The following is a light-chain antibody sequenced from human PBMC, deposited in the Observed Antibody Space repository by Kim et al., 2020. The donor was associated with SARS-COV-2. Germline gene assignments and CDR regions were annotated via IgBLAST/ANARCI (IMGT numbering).Light chain of an antibody. V-gene: IGKV1-27*01. Sequence: DIQMTQSPSSLSASVGDRITITCRASQGISNFLAWYQQKPGKVPKLLIDAASTLQSGVPSRFSGSGSGTDFTLTISSLQPEDVATYYCQKYTSVPQPFGQGTKVDIK. J-gene: IGKJ1*01. CDR2: AAS. CDR1: QGISNF. CDR3: QKYTSVPQP.